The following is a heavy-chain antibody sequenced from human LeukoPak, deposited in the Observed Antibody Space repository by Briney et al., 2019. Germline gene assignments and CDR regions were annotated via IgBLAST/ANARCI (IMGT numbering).Heavy chain of an antibody. Sequence: ASVKVSCKTSGYTFTTYGVSWVRQAPGQGLEWMGWVSGYTGNTNYAERFQGRVTMTTDTSTSTVYMELTSLRPDDTAVYYCARGEVSASLYYFDFWGQGTLVTVS. D-gene: IGHD2-2*01. V-gene: IGHV1-18*01. CDR2: VSGYTGNT. CDR1: GYTFTTYG. CDR3: ARGEVSASLYYFDF. J-gene: IGHJ4*02.